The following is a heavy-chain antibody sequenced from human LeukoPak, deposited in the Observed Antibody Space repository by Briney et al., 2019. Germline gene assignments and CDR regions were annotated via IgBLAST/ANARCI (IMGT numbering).Heavy chain of an antibody. CDR1: GYTFTGYY. CDR3: ARDPRGGNSYYYYYYMDV. V-gene: IGHV1-2*02. CDR2: INPNSGGT. J-gene: IGHJ6*03. Sequence: ASVKVSCKASGYTFTGYYMHWVRQAPGQGLELMGWINPNSGGTNYAQKFQGRVTMTRDTSISTAYMELSRLRSDDTAVYYCARDPRGGNSYYYYYYMDVWGKGTTVTVSS. D-gene: IGHD4-23*01.